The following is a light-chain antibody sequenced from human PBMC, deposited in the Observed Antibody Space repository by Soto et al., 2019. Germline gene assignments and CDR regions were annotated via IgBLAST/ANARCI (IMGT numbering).Light chain of an antibody. Sequence: QSALTQPASVSGSPGQSITISCTGTSSDVGGYNYVSWYQQHPGKAPKLMIYDVSNRPSGVSNRFSGSKSGNTASLTISGLQAEDEAAYHCSSYTSSSTLLYVFGTGTKVTVL. CDR3: SSYTSSSTLLYV. V-gene: IGLV2-14*01. J-gene: IGLJ1*01. CDR2: DVS. CDR1: SSDVGGYNY.